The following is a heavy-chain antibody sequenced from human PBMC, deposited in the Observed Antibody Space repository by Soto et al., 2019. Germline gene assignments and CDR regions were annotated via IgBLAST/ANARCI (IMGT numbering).Heavy chain of an antibody. J-gene: IGHJ4*02. CDR3: ARTSGSYRYHFDY. CDR1: GGTFSSYA. V-gene: IGHV1-69*06. CDR2: IIPIFGTA. D-gene: IGHD1-26*01. Sequence: SVKVSCKASGGTFSSYAISWVRQAPGQGLEWMGGIIPIFGTANYAQKFQGRVTITADKSTSTAYMELSSLRSEDTAVYYCARTSGSYRYHFDYWGQGTLVTVSS.